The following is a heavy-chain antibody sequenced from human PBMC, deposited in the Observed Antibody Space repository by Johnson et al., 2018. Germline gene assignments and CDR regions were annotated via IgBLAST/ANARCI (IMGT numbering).Heavy chain of an antibody. J-gene: IGHJ6*02. Sequence: QVQLVQSGAEVKKXGASVNVSCKASGGTFSGYAINWVRQAPGQGLEWMGGIIPISGTTNYAQKFQGRVTIAADESRGTDYMELSSLRSEDTAEYYCARTNYGSGTPHAPYDYYDMDVWGQGTTVTVSS. CDR1: GGTFSGYA. V-gene: IGHV1-69*01. CDR3: ARTNYGSGTPHAPYDYYDMDV. D-gene: IGHD3-10*01. CDR2: IIPISGTT.